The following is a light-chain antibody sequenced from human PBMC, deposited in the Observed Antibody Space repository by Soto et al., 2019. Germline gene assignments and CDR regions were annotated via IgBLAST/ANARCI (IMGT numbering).Light chain of an antibody. V-gene: IGKV1-5*03. Sequence: DIQMTQSPSTLSASVGDRVNITCRASQSISSWLAWYQQKPGKAPKLLIYKASSLESGVPSRFSGSGSGTEFTLTISSLQPDDFATYYCQQYNSYSTWTFGQGTKVDIK. CDR3: QQYNSYSTWT. J-gene: IGKJ1*01. CDR1: QSISSW. CDR2: KAS.